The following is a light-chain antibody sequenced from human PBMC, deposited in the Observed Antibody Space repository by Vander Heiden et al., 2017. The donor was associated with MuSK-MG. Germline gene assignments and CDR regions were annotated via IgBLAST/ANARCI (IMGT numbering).Light chain of an antibody. V-gene: IGKV4-1*01. J-gene: IGKJ4*01. Sequence: DIVMSQAPDSLAVSSGERATTNCKPSQSDLYSPNIKNYSAWNKQNPGQLRKLLIYWASTRKSGVPDRCSGRGSTEVFTLTSSSVQAEDVAVYCYQHSKWTPLTFGGGTKVEIK. CDR3: QHSKWTPLT. CDR1: QSDLYSPNIKNY. CDR2: WAS.